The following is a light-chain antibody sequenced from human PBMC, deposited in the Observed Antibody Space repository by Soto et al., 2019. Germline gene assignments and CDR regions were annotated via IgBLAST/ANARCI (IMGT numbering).Light chain of an antibody. Sequence: DIVMTQSPDTLSVSPGETATLSCRASQSVGINLAWYQQKPGQAPRLLISDASTRAAGLPARFSGSGSGTEFTLTISSLQSEDFAVYYCQQSNNWPKTFGQGTQVEIK. CDR1: QSVGIN. CDR3: QQSNNWPKT. J-gene: IGKJ1*01. V-gene: IGKV3-15*01. CDR2: DAS.